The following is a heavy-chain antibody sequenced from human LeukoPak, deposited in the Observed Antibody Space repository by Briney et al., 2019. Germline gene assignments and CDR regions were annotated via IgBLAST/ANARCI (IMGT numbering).Heavy chain of an antibody. Sequence: PSETLSLTCTVSGSSISSYYWSWIRQPAGKGLEWIGRIYTSGSTNYNPSLKSRVTMSVDTSKNQFSLKLSSVTAADTAVYYCARENISLLWFGELLGYYFDYWGQGTLVTVSS. CDR2: IYTSGST. CDR3: ARENISLLWFGELLGYYFDY. J-gene: IGHJ4*02. D-gene: IGHD3-10*01. CDR1: GSSISSYY. V-gene: IGHV4-4*07.